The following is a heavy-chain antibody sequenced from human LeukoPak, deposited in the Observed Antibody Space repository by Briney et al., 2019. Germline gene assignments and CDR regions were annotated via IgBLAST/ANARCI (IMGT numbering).Heavy chain of an antibody. J-gene: IGHJ4*02. Sequence: TGGSLRLSCAASGFTFSSYGMSWVRQAPGKGLEWVSAISGSGGSTYYADSVKGRFTISRDNSKNTLYLQMNSLRAEDTAVYYCAKAFNLWAARFDYWGQGTLVTVSS. V-gene: IGHV3-23*01. CDR3: AKAFNLWAARFDY. CDR1: GFTFSSYG. CDR2: ISGSGGST. D-gene: IGHD2-21*01.